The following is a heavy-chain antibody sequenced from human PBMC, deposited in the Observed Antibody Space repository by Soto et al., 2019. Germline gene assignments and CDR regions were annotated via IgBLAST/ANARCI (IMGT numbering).Heavy chain of an antibody. Sequence: EVQLVESGGGLVQPGGSLRLSCAASGFTFSSYWMRWVRQAPGKGLEWVANIKQDGSEKYYVDSVKGRFTISRDNAKNSLYLQMNSLRAEDTAVYYCAREGYYYYYGMDVWGQGTTVTVSS. CDR1: GFTFSSYW. CDR3: AREGYYYYYGMDV. J-gene: IGHJ6*02. CDR2: IKQDGSEK. V-gene: IGHV3-7*03.